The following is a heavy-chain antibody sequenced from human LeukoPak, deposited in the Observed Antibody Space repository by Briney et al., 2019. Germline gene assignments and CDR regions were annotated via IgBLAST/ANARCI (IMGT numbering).Heavy chain of an antibody. CDR1: GLTFRTYW. CDR3: ARRYGSSVYYSYHMDV. Sequence: GGSLRLSCAASGLTFRTYWLTWVRQAPGKGLEWVANINQDGSEKSYVDSVKGRFTISRDNAKSSLYLQMSSLRAEDTAVYYCARRYGSSVYYSYHMDVWGKGTTVTVSS. D-gene: IGHD6-13*01. CDR2: INQDGSEK. V-gene: IGHV3-7*01. J-gene: IGHJ6*03.